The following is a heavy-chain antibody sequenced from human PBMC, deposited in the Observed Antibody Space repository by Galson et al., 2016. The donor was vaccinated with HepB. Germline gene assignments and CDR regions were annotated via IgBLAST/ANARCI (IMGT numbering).Heavy chain of an antibody. CDR3: ARAGSRVGFYLRFGFFDS. V-gene: IGHV3-53*01. Sequence: SLRLSCAVSDFSVSQNYMTRVRQAPGKGLEWLSVIYSGNNAYYADSVRGRFTISRDNFRNTLHLQINSLRAEDTAVYYCARAGSRVGFYLRFGFFDSWGQGTLVTVSS. D-gene: IGHD3-10*01. CDR2: IYSGNNA. J-gene: IGHJ4*02. CDR1: DFSVSQNY.